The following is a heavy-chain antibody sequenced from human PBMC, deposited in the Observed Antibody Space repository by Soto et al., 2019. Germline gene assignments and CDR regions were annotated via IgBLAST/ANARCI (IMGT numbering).Heavy chain of an antibody. Sequence: EVQLLESGGGLVQPGGSLRLSCAASGFTFSSYAMSWVRQAPGKGLEWVSAISGSGGSTYYADSVKGRFTISRDNSKNTLYLQMNSLRAEDTAVYYCAKDLKYDFWSGYNFDYWGQGTLVTVSS. CDR2: ISGSGGST. CDR1: GFTFSSYA. J-gene: IGHJ4*02. CDR3: AKDLKYDFWSGYNFDY. D-gene: IGHD3-3*01. V-gene: IGHV3-23*01.